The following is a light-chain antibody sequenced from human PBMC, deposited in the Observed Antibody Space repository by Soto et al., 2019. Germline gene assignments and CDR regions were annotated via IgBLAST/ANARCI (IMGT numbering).Light chain of an antibody. CDR2: GNS. Sequence: QSVLTQPPSVSGAPGQRVTISCTGSSSNIGAGYDVHWYQQPPGTAPKLLIYGNSNRPSGVPDRFSGSKSGTSASLDITGLPAEDEADYYCQSYDSSLSGWEVFGGGTQLTVL. CDR1: SSNIGAGYD. CDR3: QSYDSSLSGWEV. V-gene: IGLV1-40*01. J-gene: IGLJ2*01.